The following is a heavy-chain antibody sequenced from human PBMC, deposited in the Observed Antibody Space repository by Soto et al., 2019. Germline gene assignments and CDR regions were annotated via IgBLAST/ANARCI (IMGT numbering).Heavy chain of an antibody. V-gene: IGHV1-69*12. J-gene: IGHJ6*02. CDR1: GGTFSSYA. CDR3: ASRPLNWNPNTGGMDV. Sequence: QVQLVQSGAEVKKPGSSVKVSCKASGGTFSSYAISWVRQAPGQGLEWMGGIIPIFGTANYAQKFQGRVTITADESTSTAYMELSSLRSEDTAVYYCASRPLNWNPNTGGMDVWGQGTTVTVSS. CDR2: IIPIFGTA. D-gene: IGHD1-20*01.